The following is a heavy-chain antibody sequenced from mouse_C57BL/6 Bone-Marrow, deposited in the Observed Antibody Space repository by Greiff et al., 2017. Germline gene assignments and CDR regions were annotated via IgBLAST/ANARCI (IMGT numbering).Heavy chain of an antibody. D-gene: IGHD3-1*01. CDR1: GFNIKDDY. Sequence: EVQLQQSGAELVRPGASVKLSCTASGFNIKDDYMHWVKQRPEQGLEWIGWIDPENGDTEYASKFQGKATITADTSSNTAYLQLSSLTSEDTAVYYCTTSGSKENFYYAMDYWGQGTSVTVSS. J-gene: IGHJ4*01. V-gene: IGHV14-4*01. CDR3: TTSGSKENFYYAMDY. CDR2: IDPENGDT.